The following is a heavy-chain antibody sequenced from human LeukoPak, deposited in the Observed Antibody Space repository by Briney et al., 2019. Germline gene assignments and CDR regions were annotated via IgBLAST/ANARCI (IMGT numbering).Heavy chain of an antibody. D-gene: IGHD6-19*01. J-gene: IGHJ5*02. Sequence: PSQTLSLTCTVSGGSISSGSYYWSWIRQPAGKGLEWIGRIYTSGSTNYNPSLKSRVTISVDTSKNQFSLKLSSVTAADTAVYYCARDPSGWTRNWFDPWGQGTLVTVSS. CDR2: IYTSGST. CDR1: GGSISSGSYY. CDR3: ARDPSGWTRNWFDP. V-gene: IGHV4-61*02.